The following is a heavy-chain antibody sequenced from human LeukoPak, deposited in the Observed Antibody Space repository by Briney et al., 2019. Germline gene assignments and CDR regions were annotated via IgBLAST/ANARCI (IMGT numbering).Heavy chain of an antibody. CDR2: ISYSGTT. V-gene: IGHV4-59*12. CDR1: GGSISPYY. Sequence: SETLSLTCIVSGGSISPYYWRWIRQPPGKGLEWIGFISYSGTTNYNPSLESRVTISVDTSKNQFSLKLSSVTAADTAVYYCARGEVMITFGGVIASYYFVYWGQGTLVTVSS. CDR3: ARGEVMITFGGVIASYYFVY. J-gene: IGHJ4*02. D-gene: IGHD3-16*02.